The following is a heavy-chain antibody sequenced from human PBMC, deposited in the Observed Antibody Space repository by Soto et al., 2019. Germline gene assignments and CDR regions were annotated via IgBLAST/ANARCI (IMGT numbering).Heavy chain of an antibody. CDR1: GFTFITYP. Sequence: WGSLRLSCAASGFTFITYPMSFFRHSPCKWLEWVSGISGSGISTYYTDSVKGRFTISRDNSKNTVFLQMNSLRDEDTAVYYCVKPPVITASYYYYDMDVWGQGTTVTVSS. CDR3: VKPPVITASYYYYDMDV. J-gene: IGHJ6*02. V-gene: IGHV3-23*01. CDR2: ISGSGIST. D-gene: IGHD4-4*01.